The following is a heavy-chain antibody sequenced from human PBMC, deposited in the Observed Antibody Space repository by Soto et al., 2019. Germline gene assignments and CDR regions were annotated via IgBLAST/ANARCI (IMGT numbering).Heavy chain of an antibody. D-gene: IGHD1-26*01. J-gene: IGHJ6*02. V-gene: IGHV4-59*01. CDR3: ARGSSGSALLGYYGMDV. CDR1: GGSISSYY. Sequence: SETLSLTCTVSGGSISSYYWSWIRQPPGKGLEWIGYIYYSGSTNYNPSLKSRVTISVDTSKNQFSLKLSSVTAADTAVYYCARGSSGSALLGYYGMDVWGQGTTVTVSS. CDR2: IYYSGST.